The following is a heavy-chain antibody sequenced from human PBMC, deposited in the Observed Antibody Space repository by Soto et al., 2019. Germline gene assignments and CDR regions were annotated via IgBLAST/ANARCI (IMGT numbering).Heavy chain of an antibody. J-gene: IGHJ4*02. CDR2: IYYSGGP. CDR1: GGSISSVNYY. V-gene: IGHV4-31*03. CDR3: ARDSATVTTSTFDY. D-gene: IGHD4-17*01. Sequence: QVQLQESGPGLVTPSQTLSLTCTVSGGSISSVNYYWSWIRQHPGKGLEWIGYIYYSGGPYYNPSLKSRVTISVDTSKNQFSLKLSSVTAADTAVYYCARDSATVTTSTFDYWGQGTLVTVSS.